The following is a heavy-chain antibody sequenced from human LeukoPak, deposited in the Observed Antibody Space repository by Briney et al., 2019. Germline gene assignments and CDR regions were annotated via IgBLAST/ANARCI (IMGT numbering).Heavy chain of an antibody. J-gene: IGHJ4*02. CDR2: MNPNSGNT. V-gene: IGHV1-8*03. D-gene: IGHD1-26*01. CDR3: ARVDRIVGTSTLFYNFDY. Sequence: GASVKVSCKASGYTFTSYDINWVRQATGQGLEWMGWMNPNSGNTGFAQKFQGRVTITRDTSISTAYMELSSLGSEDTAVYYCARVDRIVGTSTLFYNFDYWGQGTLVTVAS. CDR1: GYTFTSYD.